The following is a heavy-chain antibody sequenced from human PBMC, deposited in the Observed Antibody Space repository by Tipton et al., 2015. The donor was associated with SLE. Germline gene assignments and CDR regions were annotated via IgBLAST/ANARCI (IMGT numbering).Heavy chain of an antibody. CDR2: ISYSGST. V-gene: IGHV4-59*01. J-gene: IGHJ5*02. CDR1: GDSITSDY. CDR3: ARMRGGYNAHH. D-gene: IGHD5-24*01. Sequence: TLSLTCTVSGDSITSDYWTWIRQPPGKGLEWIGYISYSGSTNYNPSVRSRVSISLDTSKNQFSLKAKSVTTADTAVYYCARMRGGYNAHHWGQGILVTVS.